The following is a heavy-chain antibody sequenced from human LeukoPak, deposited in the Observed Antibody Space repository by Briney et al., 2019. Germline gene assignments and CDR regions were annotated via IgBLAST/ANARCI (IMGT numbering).Heavy chain of an antibody. V-gene: IGHV4-30-4*01. Sequence: SSQTLSLTCTVSGGSISCGDYYWSWIRQPPGKGLEWIGYIYYSGSTYYNPSLKSRVTISVDTSKNQFSLKLRSVTAADTAVYYCARGPDTVTTATLDNWGQGILVTVSS. CDR3: ARGPDTVTTATLDN. CDR1: GGSISCGDYY. J-gene: IGHJ4*02. D-gene: IGHD4-17*01. CDR2: IYYSGST.